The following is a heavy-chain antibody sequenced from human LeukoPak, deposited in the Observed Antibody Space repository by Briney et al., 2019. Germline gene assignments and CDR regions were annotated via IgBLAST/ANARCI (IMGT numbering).Heavy chain of an antibody. Sequence: ASVKVSCKASGYTFTGYYMHWVRQAPGQGLEWMGWINPNSGGTNYAQKFQGRVTMIRGTSISTAYMELSRLRSDDTAVYYCAVPMTSESAFDIWGQGTMVTVSS. J-gene: IGHJ3*02. CDR2: INPNSGGT. CDR3: AVPMTSESAFDI. CDR1: GYTFTGYY. V-gene: IGHV1-2*02.